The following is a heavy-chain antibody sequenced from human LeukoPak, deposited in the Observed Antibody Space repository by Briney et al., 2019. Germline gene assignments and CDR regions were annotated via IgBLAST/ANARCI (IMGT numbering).Heavy chain of an antibody. D-gene: IGHD2-2*01. CDR1: GYTFTSYG. V-gene: IGHV1-8*02. J-gene: IGHJ6*02. CDR2: MNPNSGNT. Sequence: ASVKVSCKASGYTFTSYGISWVRQAPGQGLEWMGWMNPNSGNTGYAQKFQGRVTMTRNTSISTAYMELSSLRSEDTAVYYCARARSSVVVHYYYYYGMDVWGQGTTVTVSS. CDR3: ARARSSVVVHYYYYYGMDV.